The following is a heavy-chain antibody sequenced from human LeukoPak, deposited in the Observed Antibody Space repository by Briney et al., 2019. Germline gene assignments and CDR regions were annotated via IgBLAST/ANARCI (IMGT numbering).Heavy chain of an antibody. V-gene: IGHV3-7*01. CDR1: GFTFSSDW. J-gene: IGHJ3*02. CDR2: IKQSANEK. Sequence: GGSLRLSCAASGFTFSSDWMSWVRQAPGKGLEWVANIKQSANEKYYVDSVKGGFTTSRDHAKNSLYLQMNSLRAEDTAVYYCSRITMVRGVKGGDAFDIWGQGTMVTVSS. D-gene: IGHD3-10*01. CDR3: SRITMVRGVKGGDAFDI.